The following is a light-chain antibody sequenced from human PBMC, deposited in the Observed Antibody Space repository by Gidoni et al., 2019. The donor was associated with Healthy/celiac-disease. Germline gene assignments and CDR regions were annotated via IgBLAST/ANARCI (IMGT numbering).Light chain of an antibody. CDR1: QSISSY. J-gene: IGKJ3*01. CDR3: QQSYSTPFT. CDR2: AAS. Sequence: DIQMTQSPSSLSASVGDRVTITCRAIQSISSYLNWYQQKPGKTPKLLIYAASSLQSGVPSRFSGSGSGTDFTLTISSLQPEDFATYYCQQSYSTPFTFXPXTKVEIK. V-gene: IGKV1-39*01.